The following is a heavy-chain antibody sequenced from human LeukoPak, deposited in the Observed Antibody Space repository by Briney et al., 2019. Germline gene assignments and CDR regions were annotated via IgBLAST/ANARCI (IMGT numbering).Heavy chain of an antibody. D-gene: IGHD6-6*01. CDR2: IYHSGST. V-gene: IGHV4-34*01. J-gene: IGHJ4*02. CDR3: ARVGGEYSSSSDFDY. Sequence: SETLSLTCGVDGGSFSGYYWNWIRQPPGKGLEWIGEIYHSGSTNYNPSLKSRVTISVDKSKNQFSLKLSSVTAADTAVYYCARVGGEYSSSSDFDYWGQGTLVTVSS. CDR1: GGSFSGYY.